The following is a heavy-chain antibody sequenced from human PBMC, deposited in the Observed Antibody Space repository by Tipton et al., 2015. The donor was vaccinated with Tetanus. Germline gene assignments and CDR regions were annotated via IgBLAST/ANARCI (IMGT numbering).Heavy chain of an antibody. CDR2: IYYSGST. V-gene: IGHV4-59*01. D-gene: IGHD6-13*01. CDR1: GGSISSYY. Sequence: TLSLTCTVSGGSISSYYWSWIRQPPGKGLEWIGHIYYSGSTNYNPSLKSRVTISVDTSKNQFSLKLSSVTAADTAVYYCARQGVRAAAGTPNWFDPWGQGTLVTVSS. J-gene: IGHJ5*02. CDR3: ARQGVRAAAGTPNWFDP.